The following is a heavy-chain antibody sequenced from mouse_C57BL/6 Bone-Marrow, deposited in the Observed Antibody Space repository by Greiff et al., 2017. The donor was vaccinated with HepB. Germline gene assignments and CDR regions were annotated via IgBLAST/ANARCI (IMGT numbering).Heavy chain of an antibody. J-gene: IGHJ2*01. D-gene: IGHD2-3*01. CDR2: IYPGSCSN. V-gene: IGHV1-55*01. Sequence: QVQLQQPGAELVKPGASVKMSCKASGYTFTSYWITWVKQRPGQGLEWIGDIYPGSCSNNYNEKFKSKATLTVDTSSIPAYMQISSLTSEDSAVYCCASYDGYYFDYGCRGTTLTVTA. CDR1: GYTFTSYW. CDR3: ASYDGYYFDY.